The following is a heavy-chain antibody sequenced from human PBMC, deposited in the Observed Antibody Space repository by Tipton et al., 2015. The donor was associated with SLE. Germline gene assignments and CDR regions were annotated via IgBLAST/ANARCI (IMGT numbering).Heavy chain of an antibody. J-gene: IGHJ3*02. V-gene: IGHV1-69*13. CDR2: IIPIFGTA. CDR3: GRAHLQSDAFDI. D-gene: IGHD4-11*01. CDR1: GYTLTELS. Sequence: QLVQSGAEVKKPGASVKVSCKVSGYTLTELSMHWVRQAPGHGLEWMGGIIPIFGTANYAQKFQGRVTITADESTSAAYMELTSLGSEDRAVYYCGRAHLQSDAFDIWGQGTMATVPS.